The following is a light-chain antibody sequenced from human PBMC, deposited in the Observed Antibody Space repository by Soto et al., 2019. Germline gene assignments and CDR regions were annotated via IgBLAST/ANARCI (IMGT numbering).Light chain of an antibody. Sequence: QSVLTQPPSASWTPVQRVTISCSGSSSNIGSNTVNWYQQLPGTAPKLLIYSNNQRPSGVPDRFSGSKSGTSASLAISGLQSEDEAYYYCAAWDDSLNGVVFGGGTKLTVL. CDR1: SSNIGSNT. J-gene: IGLJ2*01. CDR3: AAWDDSLNGVV. CDR2: SNN. V-gene: IGLV1-44*01.